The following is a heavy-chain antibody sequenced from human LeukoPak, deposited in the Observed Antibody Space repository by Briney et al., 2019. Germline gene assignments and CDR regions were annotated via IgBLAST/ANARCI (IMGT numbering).Heavy chain of an antibody. V-gene: IGHV3-33*01. CDR2: IWYDGSNK. Sequence: GGSLRLSCAASGFTFSSYGMHWVRQAPGKGLEWVAVIWYDGSNKYYADSVKGRFTISRDNSKNTLYLQMNSLRAEDTAVYYCARARLSRPNWFDPWGQGTLVTVSS. J-gene: IGHJ5*02. CDR1: GFTFSSYG. CDR3: ARARLSRPNWFDP.